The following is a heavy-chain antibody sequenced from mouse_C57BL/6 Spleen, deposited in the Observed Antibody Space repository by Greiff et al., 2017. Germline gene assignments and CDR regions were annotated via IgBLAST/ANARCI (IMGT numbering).Heavy chain of an antibody. CDR1: GFTFSDYG. J-gene: IGHJ4*01. CDR3: ARRDYYGSYYAMDY. CDR2: ISSGSSTI. D-gene: IGHD1-1*01. Sequence: DVQLVESGGGLVKPGGSLKLSCAASGFTFSDYGMHWVRQAPEKGLEWVAYISSGSSTIYYADTVKGRFTISRDNAKNTLFLQMTSLRSEDTAMYYCARRDYYGSYYAMDYWGQGTSVTVSS. V-gene: IGHV5-17*01.